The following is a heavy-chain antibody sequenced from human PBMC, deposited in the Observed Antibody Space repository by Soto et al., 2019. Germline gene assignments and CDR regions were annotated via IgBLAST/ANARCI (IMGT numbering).Heavy chain of an antibody. D-gene: IGHD6-6*01. CDR1: GGSISSYY. CDR3: ASIAARPVATYYFDY. Sequence: PSETLSLTCTVSGGSISSYYWSWIRQPPGKGLEWIGYIYYSGSTNYNPSLKSRVTISVDTSKNQFSLKLSSVTAADTAVYYCASIAARPVATYYFDYCGQGTLVTVSS. CDR2: IYYSGST. J-gene: IGHJ4*02. V-gene: IGHV4-59*08.